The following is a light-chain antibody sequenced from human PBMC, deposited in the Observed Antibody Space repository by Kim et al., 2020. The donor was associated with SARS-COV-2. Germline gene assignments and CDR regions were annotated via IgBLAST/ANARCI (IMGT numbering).Light chain of an antibody. CDR2: QDT. CDR1: KLGNKY. J-gene: IGLJ2*01. Sequence: SYELTQPPSVSVSPGQTASITCSGDKLGNKYVCWYQQKPGQSPVLVIHQDTKRPSGIPERFSGSNSGNTATLTISGAQAMDEAAYYCRTWDSSTAVFGGGTQLTVL. CDR3: RTWDSSTAV. V-gene: IGLV3-1*01.